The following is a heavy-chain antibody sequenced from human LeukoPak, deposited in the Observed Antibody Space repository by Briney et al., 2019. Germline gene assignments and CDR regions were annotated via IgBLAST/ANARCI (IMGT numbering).Heavy chain of an antibody. CDR2: IIPIFGTA. CDR3: ASSGLLELQAFDY. V-gene: IGHV1-69*05. D-gene: IGHD1-7*01. CDR1: GGTFSSYA. Sequence: GASVNVSCKASGGTFSSYAISWVRQDPGQGIEWMGRIIPIFGTANYAQKFQGRVTITTDEYTSTAYMELSSLRSEDTAVYYCASSGLLELQAFDYWGQGTLVTVSS. J-gene: IGHJ4*02.